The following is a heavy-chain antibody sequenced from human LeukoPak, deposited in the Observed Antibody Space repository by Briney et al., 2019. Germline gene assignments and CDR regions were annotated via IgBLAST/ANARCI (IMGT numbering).Heavy chain of an antibody. CDR2: IRYDGSNK. J-gene: IGHJ6*03. V-gene: IGHV3-30*02. Sequence: GGPLRLPCAASGFTFSSYGMHWVRQAPGKGLEWVAFIRYDGSNKYYADSVKGRFTISRDNSKNTLYLQMNSLGAEDTAVYYCAKVPTTVTSLANYYYYYMDVWGKGTTVTISS. CDR1: GFTFSSYG. CDR3: AKVPTTVTSLANYYYYYMDV. D-gene: IGHD4-17*01.